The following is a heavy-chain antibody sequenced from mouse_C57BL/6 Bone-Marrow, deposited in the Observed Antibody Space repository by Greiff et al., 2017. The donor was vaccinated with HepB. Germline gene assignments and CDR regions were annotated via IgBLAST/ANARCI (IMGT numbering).Heavy chain of an antibody. CDR2: INPGSGGT. V-gene: IGHV1-54*01. CDR3: ARSGFYSNYEAWFAY. J-gene: IGHJ3*01. D-gene: IGHD2-5*01. Sequence: QVQLQQSGAELVRPGTSVKVSCKASGYAFTNYLIEWVKQRPGQGLEWIGVINPGSGGTNYNEKFKGKATLTAYKSSSTAYMQLSSLTSEDSAVYFCARSGFYSNYEAWFAYCGQGTLVTVSA. CDR1: GYAFTNYL.